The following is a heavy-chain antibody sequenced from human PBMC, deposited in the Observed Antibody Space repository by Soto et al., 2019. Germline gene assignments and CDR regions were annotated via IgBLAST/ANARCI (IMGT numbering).Heavy chain of an antibody. CDR1: GFNFNTYF. J-gene: IGHJ4*02. CDR3: XXXXEHGSNCDLAY. Sequence: QVQLVQSGGGVVQPGRSLRLSCAASGFNFNTYFMHWVRQAPGKGLEWVAMIFPNGRDKEYADSVKGRFTISRDNXXXXXXXXXXXXXXXXXXXXXXXXXXEHGSNCDLAYWGQGALVTVSS. V-gene: IGHV3-30*03. D-gene: IGHD1-26*01. CDR2: IFPNGRDK.